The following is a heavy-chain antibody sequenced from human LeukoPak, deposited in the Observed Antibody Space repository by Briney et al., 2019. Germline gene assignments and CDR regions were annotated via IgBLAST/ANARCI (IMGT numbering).Heavy chain of an antibody. V-gene: IGHV4-38-2*01. Sequence: SEALSLTCAVAGYSISSGYCWGWIRQPPGKGLEWVESIYHSGSTYYNPSLKTRVTISVDTSKNPFSLQLSSVPAADTALSYCARVATTTNPPQRPFDYWGQGTLVTVSS. J-gene: IGHJ4*02. CDR1: GYSISSGYC. CDR2: IYHSGST. D-gene: IGHD5-12*01. CDR3: ARVATTTNPPQRPFDY.